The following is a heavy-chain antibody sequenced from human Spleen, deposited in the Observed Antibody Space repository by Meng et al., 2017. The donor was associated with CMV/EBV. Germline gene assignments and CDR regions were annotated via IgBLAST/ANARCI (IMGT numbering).Heavy chain of an antibody. Sequence: GESLKISCAASEFTFSNYAIHWVRQAPGKGLEWVALISYDGSTEYYADSVRGRFTISRDNSKNTLYLQMNSLRAEDTAVYYCARINCSGGSCYSFAFDIWGQGTMVTVSS. D-gene: IGHD2-15*01. J-gene: IGHJ3*02. CDR3: ARINCSGGSCYSFAFDI. V-gene: IGHV3-30-3*01. CDR2: ISYDGSTE. CDR1: EFTFSNYA.